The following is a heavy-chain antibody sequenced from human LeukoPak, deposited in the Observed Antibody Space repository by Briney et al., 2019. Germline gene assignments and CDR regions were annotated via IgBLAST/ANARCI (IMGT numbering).Heavy chain of an antibody. CDR2: VYHSGGT. Sequence: TSETLSLTCSVSGYSISSGYFWAWIRQSPGKGLEWIGSVYHSGGTYYNPFLKSRVTISVDTSKNQFSLKLSSVTAADTAVYYCARHLNAYSSSWYYHLPHWFDPWGQGTLVTVSS. V-gene: IGHV4-38-2*02. CDR3: ARHLNAYSSSWYYHLPHWFDP. D-gene: IGHD6-13*01. J-gene: IGHJ5*02. CDR1: GYSISSGYF.